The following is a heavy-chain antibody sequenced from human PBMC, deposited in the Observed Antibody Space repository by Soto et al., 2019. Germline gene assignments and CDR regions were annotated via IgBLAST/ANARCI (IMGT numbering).Heavy chain of an antibody. CDR2: VSSSGTT. J-gene: IGHJ3*02. CDR1: GGSISGDH. V-gene: IGHV4-59*01. D-gene: IGHD3-22*01. Sequence: SETLSLTCTVSGGSISGDHWNWIRQPPGKGLEWIAYVSSSGTTKYNPSLKSRVTISIDTTKNQFSLRLSSVTAADTAVYYCASGFYDSRGYSEAFDIWGQGTKVTVSS. CDR3: ASGFYDSRGYSEAFDI.